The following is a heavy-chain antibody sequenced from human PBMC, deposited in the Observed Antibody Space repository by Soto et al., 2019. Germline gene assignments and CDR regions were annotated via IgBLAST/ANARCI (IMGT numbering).Heavy chain of an antibody. D-gene: IGHD2-2*01. CDR2: INAGNGNT. CDR1: GYTFTSYA. J-gene: IGHJ5*02. CDR3: ARDLSIGVVPAATNWFDP. V-gene: IGHV1-3*01. Sequence: GASVKVSCKASGYTFTSYAMHWVRQAPGQRLEWMGWINAGNGNTKYSQKFQGRVTITRDTSASTAYMELSSLRSEDTAVYYCARDLSIGVVPAATNWFDPWGQGTLVTVSS.